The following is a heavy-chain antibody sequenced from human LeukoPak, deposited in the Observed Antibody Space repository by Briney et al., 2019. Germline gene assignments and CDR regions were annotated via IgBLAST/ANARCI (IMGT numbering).Heavy chain of an antibody. D-gene: IGHD6-6*01. V-gene: IGHV1-46*01. CDR2: INPSGGST. CDR1: GYTFTSYC. CDR3: AREPFHDVNGPRIAARGAFDI. Sequence: GASVKVSCKASGYTFTSYCMHWVRQAPGQGLEWMGIINPSGGSTSYAQKFQGRVTMTRDMSTSTVYMELSSLRSEDTAVYYCAREPFHDVNGPRIAARGAFDIWGQGTMVTVSS. J-gene: IGHJ3*02.